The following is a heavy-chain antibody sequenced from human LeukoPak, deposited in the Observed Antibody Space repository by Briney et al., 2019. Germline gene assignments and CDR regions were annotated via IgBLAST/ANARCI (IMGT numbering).Heavy chain of an antibody. V-gene: IGHV4-4*07. Sequence: SETLSLTCTVSGVSISSYYWSWIRQPAGKGLEWIGRIYTSGSTNYNPSLKSRVTMSVDTSKNQFSLKLSSVTAADTAVYYCTRDQRSGYSGYDYYYYYYMDVWGKGTTVTVSS. CDR2: IYTSGST. J-gene: IGHJ6*03. CDR1: GVSISSYY. CDR3: TRDQRSGYSGYDYYYYYYMDV. D-gene: IGHD5-12*01.